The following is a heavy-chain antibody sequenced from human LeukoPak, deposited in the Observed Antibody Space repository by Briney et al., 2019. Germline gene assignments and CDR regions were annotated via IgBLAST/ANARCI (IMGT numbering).Heavy chain of an antibody. CDR3: ATDIVVVPAAITRDDAFDI. V-gene: IGHV1-24*01. D-gene: IGHD2-2*02. Sequence: ASVKVSCKVSGYTLTELSMHWARQAPGKGLEWMGGFDPEDGETIYAQKFQGRVTMTEDTSTDTAYMELSSLRSEDTAVYYCATDIVVVPAAITRDDAFDIWGQGTMVTVSS. CDR2: FDPEDGET. J-gene: IGHJ3*02. CDR1: GYTLTELS.